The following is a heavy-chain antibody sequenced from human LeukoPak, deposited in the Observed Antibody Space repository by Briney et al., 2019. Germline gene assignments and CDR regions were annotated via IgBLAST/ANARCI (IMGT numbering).Heavy chain of an antibody. V-gene: IGHV3-30*02. CDR3: AKDGPPDSSGYYFLNY. D-gene: IGHD3-22*01. J-gene: IGHJ4*02. CDR1: GFTFSSYG. CDR2: IRYDGSNK. Sequence: GGSLRLSCAASGFTFSSYGMHWVRQAPGKGLEWVAFIRYDGSNKYYADSVKGRFTISRDNSKNTLYLQMNNLRAEVTAVYYCAKDGPPDSSGYYFLNYWGQGTLVTVSS.